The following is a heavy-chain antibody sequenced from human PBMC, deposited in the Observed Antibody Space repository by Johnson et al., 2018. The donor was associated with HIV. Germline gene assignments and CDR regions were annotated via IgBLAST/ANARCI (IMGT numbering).Heavy chain of an antibody. V-gene: IGHV3-30*02. J-gene: IGHJ3*02. CDR3: AKLAGWQQLEVPDAFDI. CDR1: GFTFSSYG. CDR2: IRYDGSNK. Sequence: QVQLVESGGGVVQPGGSLRLSCAASGFTFSSYGMHWVRQAPGKGLEWVAFIRYDGSNKYYADSVKGRFTISRDNSKNTLYLQMNSLRAEDTAVYYCAKLAGWQQLEVPDAFDICGQGTMVTVSS. D-gene: IGHD6-13*01.